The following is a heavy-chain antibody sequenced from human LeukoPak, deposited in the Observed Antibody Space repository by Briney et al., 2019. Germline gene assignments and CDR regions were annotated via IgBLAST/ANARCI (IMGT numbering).Heavy chain of an antibody. CDR3: AKAEDNSGWALYYYYYALDV. J-gene: IGHJ6*02. D-gene: IGHD6-19*01. V-gene: IGHV3-23*01. Sequence: PGGSLRLSCAASGFTFSSYAMSWVRQAPGKAPERVSGISGSGGSTYSADSMKGRFITSRDNSKNTLYVHMNSLRAEDTAVYYCAKAEDNSGWALYYYYYALDVWGQGTTVTVSS. CDR1: GFTFSSYA. CDR2: ISGSGGST.